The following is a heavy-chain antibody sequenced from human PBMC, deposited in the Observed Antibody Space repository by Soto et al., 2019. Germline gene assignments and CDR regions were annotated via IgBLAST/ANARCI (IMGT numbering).Heavy chain of an antibody. CDR1: GFTFSSYA. CDR3: AKYSRNSFTFDY. V-gene: IGHV3-23*01. J-gene: IGHJ4*02. Sequence: EVQLLESGGGLVQPGGSLRLSCAASGFTFSSYAVSWVRQAPGKGLEWVSAISGSGGSTYYADSVKGRFTISRDNSKNTLYLQMNSLRAEDTAVYYCAKYSRNSFTFDYWGQGTLVTVSS. CDR2: ISGSGGST. D-gene: IGHD2-21*01.